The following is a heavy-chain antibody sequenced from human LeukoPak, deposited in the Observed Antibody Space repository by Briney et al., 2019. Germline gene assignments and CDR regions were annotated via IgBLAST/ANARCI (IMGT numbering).Heavy chain of an antibody. CDR2: IYPGVSDT. CDR1: GYSFTTYW. J-gene: IGHJ4*02. D-gene: IGHD1-26*01. Sequence: GGSLNISCKAYGYSFTTYWIAWVRQTPGKGLEWMGIIYPGVSDTRYSPSFKGQVTISADKSISTAYLQWSTPTASDPAMYYCARPLQSRSFSGFDYWGQGTLVTVSS. CDR3: ARPLQSRSFSGFDY. V-gene: IGHV5-51*01.